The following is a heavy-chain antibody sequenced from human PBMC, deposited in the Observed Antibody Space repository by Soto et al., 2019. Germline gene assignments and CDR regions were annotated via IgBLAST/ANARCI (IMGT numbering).Heavy chain of an antibody. D-gene: IGHD6-19*01. V-gene: IGHV3-11*01. Sequence: QVQLVESGGGLVMPGGSLRLSCAASGLTFSDYYMSWIRQAPGKGLEWVSYISSSGSSTYYLDSVKGRFTISRDNAKNSLYLQMNSLRAEDTAVYYCASHTGYSSGWAFDYWGQGTLVTISS. J-gene: IGHJ4*02. CDR1: GLTFSDYY. CDR2: ISSSGSST. CDR3: ASHTGYSSGWAFDY.